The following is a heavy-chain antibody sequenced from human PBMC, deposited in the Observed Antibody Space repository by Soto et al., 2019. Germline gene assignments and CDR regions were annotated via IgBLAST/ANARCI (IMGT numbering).Heavy chain of an antibody. D-gene: IGHD6-13*01. CDR2: ISWNSGSI. CDR1: GFTFDDYA. CDR3: AKDSSFIAAAGSSFDP. J-gene: IGHJ5*02. Sequence: EVQLVESGGGLVQPGRSLRLSCAASGFTFDDYAMHWVRQAPGKGLEWVSGISWNSGSICYADSVKGRFTISRDNAKISLYLQMNSLRANDTALYYCAKDSSFIAAAGSSFDPWGQGTLVTVSS. V-gene: IGHV3-9*01.